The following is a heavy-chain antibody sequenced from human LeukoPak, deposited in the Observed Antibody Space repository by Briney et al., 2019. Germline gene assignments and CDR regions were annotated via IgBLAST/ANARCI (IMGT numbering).Heavy chain of an antibody. D-gene: IGHD3-22*01. CDR1: GGSISSVNYY. CDR2: IYSSGST. J-gene: IGHJ3*02. V-gene: IGHV4-61*02. Sequence: SETLSLTCTVSGGSISSVNYYWSWIRQPAGKGLEWIGRIYSSGSTNYNPSLKSRVTISVDTSKNQFSLKLTSVTAADTAVYYCARPSTYYYDSSGHGAFHIWGQGTMVTVSS. CDR3: ARPSTYYYDSSGHGAFHI.